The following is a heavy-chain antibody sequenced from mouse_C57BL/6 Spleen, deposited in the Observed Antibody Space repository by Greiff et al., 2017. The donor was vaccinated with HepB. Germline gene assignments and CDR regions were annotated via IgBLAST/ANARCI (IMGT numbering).Heavy chain of an antibody. Sequence: QVHVKQSGPELVKPGASVKISCKASGYTFTDYYINWVKQRPGQGLEWIGWIFPGSGSTYYNEKFKGKATLTVDKSSSTAYMLLSSLTSEDSAVYFCARARIYYSSGMDYWGQGTSVTVSS. CDR3: ARARIYYSSGMDY. D-gene: IGHD1-1*01. V-gene: IGHV1-75*01. CDR1: GYTFTDYY. CDR2: IFPGSGST. J-gene: IGHJ4*01.